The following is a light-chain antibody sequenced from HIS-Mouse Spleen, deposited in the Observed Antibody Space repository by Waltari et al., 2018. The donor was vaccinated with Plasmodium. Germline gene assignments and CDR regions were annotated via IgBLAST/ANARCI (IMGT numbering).Light chain of an antibody. J-gene: IGLJ2*01. CDR3: QSADSSGTYVV. CDR1: ALPKQY. Sequence: SYELTQPPSVSVSPGQTARITCSGDALPKQYAYWYQQKPGQAPVLVIYKDSERPSGIPERFAGSISGTTVTWTIIGVQAEDEADYYCQSADSSGTYVVFGGGTKLTVL. CDR2: KDS. V-gene: IGLV3-25*03.